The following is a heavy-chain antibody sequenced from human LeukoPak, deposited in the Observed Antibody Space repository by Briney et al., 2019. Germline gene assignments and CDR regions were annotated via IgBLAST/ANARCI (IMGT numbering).Heavy chain of an antibody. J-gene: IGHJ6*03. V-gene: IGHV1-2*02. Sequence: ASVKVSCKASGYTFTGYYMHWVRQAPGQGLEWMGWINPNSGGTNYAQKFQGRVTMTRDTSISTAYMELSRLSSDDTAVYYCARPHTAMVKGYYYYYMDVWGKGTTVTVSS. CDR2: INPNSGGT. D-gene: IGHD5-18*01. CDR3: ARPHTAMVKGYYYYYMDV. CDR1: GYTFTGYY.